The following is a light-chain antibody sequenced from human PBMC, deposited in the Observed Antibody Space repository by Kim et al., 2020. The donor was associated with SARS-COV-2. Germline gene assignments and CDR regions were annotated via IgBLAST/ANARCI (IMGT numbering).Light chain of an antibody. CDR1: QSVSTN. CDR2: GAS. V-gene: IGKV3-15*01. J-gene: IGKJ2*01. Sequence: SVSPGERATLSCRASQSVSTNLAWYQQKPGQAPRLVIYGASTRATGIPAGFGGSGSGTEFTLTISSLQSEDFAVYYCQQYNNWPYTFGQGTKLEI. CDR3: QQYNNWPYT.